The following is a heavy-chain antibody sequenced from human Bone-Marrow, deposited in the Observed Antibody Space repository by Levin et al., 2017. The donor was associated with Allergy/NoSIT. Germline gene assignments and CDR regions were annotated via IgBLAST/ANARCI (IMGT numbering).Heavy chain of an antibody. D-gene: IGHD3-3*01. J-gene: IGHJ6*01. Sequence: SETLSLTCTVSGGSISSSSYYWGWIRQPPGKGLEWIVSVYYSGSTYYNLTLKSPVTISVATTKNQLPLKLSPVTAADTAEYDCARYDSYCDFWSGRKIPNLNYAMDVWGQGPTVTVSS. CDR3: ARYDSYCDFWSGRKIPNLNYAMDV. CDR1: GGSISSSSYY. V-gene: IGHV4-39*01. CDR2: VYYSGST.